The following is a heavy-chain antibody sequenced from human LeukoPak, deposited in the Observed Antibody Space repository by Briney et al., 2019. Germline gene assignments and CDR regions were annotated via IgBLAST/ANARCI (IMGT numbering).Heavy chain of an antibody. Sequence: PGRSLRLSCAASGFTFSSYGVHWVRQAPGKGLEWVAVSWYDGSKEYYADSVKGRFTISRDNSKNTLYLQMNSLSTEDTAVYYCAKPLRSANHGEAFDYWGQGTLVTVSS. J-gene: IGHJ4*02. CDR2: SWYDGSKE. D-gene: IGHD1-14*01. CDR3: AKPLRSANHGEAFDY. CDR1: GFTFSSYG. V-gene: IGHV3-33*06.